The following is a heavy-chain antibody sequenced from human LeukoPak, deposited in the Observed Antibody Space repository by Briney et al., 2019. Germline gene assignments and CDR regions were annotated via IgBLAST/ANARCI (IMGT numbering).Heavy chain of an antibody. CDR2: ISGSGGST. Sequence: GGSLRLSCAASGFTFSSYAMSWVRQAPGKGLEWVSAISGSGGSTYYADSVKGRFTISRDNSKNTPYLQMNSLRAEDTAVYYCAKDGYCSGGSCYSDYWGQGTLVTVSS. J-gene: IGHJ4*02. CDR1: GFTFSSYA. V-gene: IGHV3-23*01. CDR3: AKDGYCSGGSCYSDY. D-gene: IGHD2-15*01.